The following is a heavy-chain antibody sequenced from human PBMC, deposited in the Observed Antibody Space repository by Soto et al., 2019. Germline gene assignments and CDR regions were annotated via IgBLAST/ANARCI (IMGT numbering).Heavy chain of an antibody. CDR1: GFTFTSSA. Sequence: ASVKVSCKASGFTFTSSAVQWVRQARGQRLEWIGWIVVGSGNTNYAQKFQERVTITRDMSTSTAYMELSSLRSEDTAVYYCAADGAPYYDILTGYYGYYYYGMDVWGQGTTVTVSS. J-gene: IGHJ6*02. V-gene: IGHV1-58*01. CDR3: AADGAPYYDILTGYYGYYYYGMDV. CDR2: IVVGSGNT. D-gene: IGHD3-9*01.